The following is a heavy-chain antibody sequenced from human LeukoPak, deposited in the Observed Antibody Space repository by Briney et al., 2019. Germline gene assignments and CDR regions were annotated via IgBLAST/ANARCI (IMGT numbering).Heavy chain of an antibody. J-gene: IGHJ6*03. D-gene: IGHD6-13*01. V-gene: IGHV1-2*02. CDR3: ARDIKQPESYYYYYYMDV. CDR2: INPNSGGT. CDR1: GYTFTGYY. Sequence: GASVKVSCKSSGYTFTGYYMHWVRQAPGQGLEWRGWINPNSGGTNYAQKFQGRVTMTRDTSISTAYMELSRLRSDDTAVYYCARDIKQPESYYYYYYMDVWGKGTTVTVSS.